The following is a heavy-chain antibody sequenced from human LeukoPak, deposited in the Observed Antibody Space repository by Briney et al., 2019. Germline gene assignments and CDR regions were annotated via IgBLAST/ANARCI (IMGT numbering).Heavy chain of an antibody. CDR3: AKSVVVGRVFPGLEY. CDR2: ISSSGSNA. V-gene: IGHV3-23*01. D-gene: IGHD2-21*01. J-gene: IGHJ4*02. Sequence: GGSLRLSCAASGFTFSSYWMHWVRQAPAKGLEWVSGISSSGSNAYHADSVKGRFTISRDNSKNTLYLQMNSLRAEDTAVYYCAKSVVVGRVFPGLEYWGQGTLVTVSS. CDR1: GFTFSSYW.